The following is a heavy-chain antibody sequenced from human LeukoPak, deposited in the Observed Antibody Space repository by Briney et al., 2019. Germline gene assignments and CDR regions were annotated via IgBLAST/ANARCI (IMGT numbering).Heavy chain of an antibody. J-gene: IGHJ6*02. V-gene: IGHV3-23*01. CDR1: GFTFSSYA. CDR3: AMAAAGTTSVDYYYYGMDV. CDR2: ISGSGGST. D-gene: IGHD6-13*01. Sequence: PGGSLRLSCAASGFTFSSYAMSWVRQAPGKGLEWVSAISGSGGSTYYADSVKGRFTISRDNSKNTLYLQMNSLRAEDTAVYYCAMAAAGTTSVDYYYYGMDVWGQGTTVTVSS.